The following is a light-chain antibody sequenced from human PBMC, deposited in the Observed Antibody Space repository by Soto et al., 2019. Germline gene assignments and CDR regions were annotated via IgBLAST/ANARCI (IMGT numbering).Light chain of an antibody. CDR3: QQYGSPPWA. Sequence: IVLTQSPGTLSLSPGERATLSCRAIQSVCSTILAGYQQKRGQSPWNLIYAASNRASGIPDRISGSGSGADFTLTISRLEPEDFAVYYCQQYGSPPWAVGQGTRVEI. V-gene: IGKV3-20*01. CDR1: QSVCSTI. CDR2: AAS. J-gene: IGKJ1*01.